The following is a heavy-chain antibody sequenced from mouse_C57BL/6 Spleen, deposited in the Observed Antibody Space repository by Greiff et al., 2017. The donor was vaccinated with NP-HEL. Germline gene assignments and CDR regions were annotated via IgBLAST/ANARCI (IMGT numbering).Heavy chain of an antibody. J-gene: IGHJ4*01. D-gene: IGHD2-4*01. CDR2: IYPGDGDT. CDR3: ARPSLYDYDGGDDFYYYAMDY. Sequence: QVQLKESGPELVKPGASVKISCKASGYAFSSSWMNWVKQRPGKGLEWIGRIYPGDGDTNYNGKFKGKATLTADKSSSTAYMQLSSLTSEDSAVYFCARPSLYDYDGGDDFYYYAMDYWGQGTSVTVSS. CDR1: GYAFSSSW. V-gene: IGHV1-82*01.